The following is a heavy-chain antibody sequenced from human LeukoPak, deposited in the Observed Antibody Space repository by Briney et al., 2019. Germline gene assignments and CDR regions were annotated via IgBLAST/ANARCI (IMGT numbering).Heavy chain of an antibody. D-gene: IGHD6-13*01. J-gene: IGHJ5*02. CDR3: AATDIAAAGTWLDP. CDR1: GCSISRYY. CDR2: MHYSGTT. V-gene: IGHV4-59*01. Sequence: SETLSLTCTVSGCSISRYYWSWIRQPPGKGLEWLGYMHYSGTTNYNPALKSRVTISVDTSKNQFSLKLSPVTAADTAVYYCAATDIAAAGTWLDPWGQGTLVTVSS.